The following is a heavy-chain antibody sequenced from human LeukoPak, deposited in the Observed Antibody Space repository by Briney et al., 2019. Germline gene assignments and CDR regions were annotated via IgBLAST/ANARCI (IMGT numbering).Heavy chain of an antibody. CDR3: AREGSTVTPFDF. D-gene: IGHD4-17*01. V-gene: IGHV4-31*03. CDR1: GGSISSGGYY. CDR2: IYYSGST. J-gene: IGHJ4*02. Sequence: SETLSLTCTVSGGSISSGGYYWSWIRQHPGKGLEWIGYIYYSGSTYYNPSLKSRVTISVDTSKNQFSLKLSSVTAADTAVYYCAREGSTVTPFDFWGQGTLVTVSS.